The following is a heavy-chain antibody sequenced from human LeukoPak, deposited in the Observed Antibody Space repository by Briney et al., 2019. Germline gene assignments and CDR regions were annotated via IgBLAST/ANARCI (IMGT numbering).Heavy chain of an antibody. V-gene: IGHV3-23*01. CDR3: AKGSGSSCYSSCDY. CDR2: ICANDGNT. CDR1: GFTVSSNY. Sequence: GGSLRLSCAASGFTVSSNYMSWVRQAPGKGLEWVSVICANDGNTYYADAVKGRFTISRDNSKDTLYLQMDSLRAEDTAVYYCAKGSGSSCYSSCDYWGQGILVTVSS. D-gene: IGHD2-15*01. J-gene: IGHJ4*02.